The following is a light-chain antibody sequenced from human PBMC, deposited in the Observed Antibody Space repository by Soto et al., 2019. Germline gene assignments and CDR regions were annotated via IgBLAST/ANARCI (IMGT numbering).Light chain of an antibody. V-gene: IGKV1-27*01. CDR3: QKYDDAPLS. J-gene: IGKJ4*01. CDR1: RGIGNY. Sequence: DIPVTQSPSSLSASVGDTVTITCRASRGIGNYLAWYQQKPGKVPNLLIYAASALQSGVSSRFSGSGSGTAFTLPISSLQPGDVATYYCQKYDDAPLSFGGGTKVEI. CDR2: AAS.